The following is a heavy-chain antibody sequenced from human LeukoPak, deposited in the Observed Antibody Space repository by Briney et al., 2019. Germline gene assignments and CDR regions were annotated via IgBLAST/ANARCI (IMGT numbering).Heavy chain of an antibody. CDR2: IYTTGST. CDR3: ARRRPYGDFDY. V-gene: IGHV4-4*07. J-gene: IGHJ4*02. Sequence: SETLSLTCTVSGGSISNYYWSWIRQPAGKGLEWIGHIYTTGSTNYNPSLKSRVTMSVDTSKNQCTLKLTSVTAADTAVYYCARRRPYGDFDYWGQGTLVTVSS. CDR1: GGSISNYY. D-gene: IGHD4-17*01.